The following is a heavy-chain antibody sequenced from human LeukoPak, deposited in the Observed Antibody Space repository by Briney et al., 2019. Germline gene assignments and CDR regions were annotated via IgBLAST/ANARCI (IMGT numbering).Heavy chain of an antibody. Sequence: SETLSLTCTVSGGSISSHYWSWIRQPAGKGLEWIGRIYTSGSTNYNPSLKSRVTMSVDTSKNQFSLKLSSVTAADTAVYYCARDPDQPGAFDIWGQGTMVTVSS. CDR3: ARDPDQPGAFDI. CDR2: IYTSGST. CDR1: GGSISSHY. J-gene: IGHJ3*02. V-gene: IGHV4-4*07.